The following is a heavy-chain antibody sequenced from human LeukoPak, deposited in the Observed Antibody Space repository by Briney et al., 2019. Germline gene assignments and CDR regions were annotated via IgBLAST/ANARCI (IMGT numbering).Heavy chain of an antibody. CDR2: IYYSGST. Sequence: LETLSLTCTVSGGSISFYYWSWIRQPPGKGLEWIGNIYYSGSTNYNPSLKSRVTISVDTSKNQFSLKLSSVTAADTALFYCARLGGGYAFFDYWGQGTLVTVSS. J-gene: IGHJ4*02. D-gene: IGHD5-12*01. CDR1: GGSISFYY. V-gene: IGHV4-59*12. CDR3: ARLGGGYAFFDY.